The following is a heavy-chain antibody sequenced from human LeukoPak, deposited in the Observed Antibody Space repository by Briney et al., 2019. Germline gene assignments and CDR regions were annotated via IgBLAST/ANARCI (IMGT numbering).Heavy chain of an antibody. CDR3: ARGGAVAGTPYFDY. V-gene: IGHV1-69*10. D-gene: IGHD6-19*01. CDR1: GGTFSSYT. CDR2: IIPILGIA. Sequence: ASVKVSCKASGGTFSSYTISWGGQAPGQGLEGMGGIIPILGIANYAQKFQGRVTITADKSTSTAYMELSSLRSEDTAVYYCARGGAVAGTPYFDYWGQGTLVTVSS. J-gene: IGHJ4*02.